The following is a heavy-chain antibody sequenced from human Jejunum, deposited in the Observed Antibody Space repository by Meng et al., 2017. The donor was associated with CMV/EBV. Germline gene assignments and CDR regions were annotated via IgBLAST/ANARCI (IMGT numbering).Heavy chain of an antibody. Sequence: SCSASGFAFISCALSWVRQAPGKGPEWVSFIFGGGSSTYYADSVKGRFTISKDDSKNTLYLQMNSLRVEDTAVYYCTRESGYLIWGQGTTVTVSS. CDR1: GFAFISCA. CDR2: IFGGGSST. J-gene: IGHJ6*02. V-gene: IGHV3-23*03. CDR3: TRESGYLI. D-gene: IGHD5-12*01.